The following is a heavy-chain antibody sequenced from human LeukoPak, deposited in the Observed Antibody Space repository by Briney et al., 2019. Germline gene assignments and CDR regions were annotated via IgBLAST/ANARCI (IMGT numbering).Heavy chain of an antibody. CDR3: AKDYSGIAVAGTIY. Sequence: PGGSLRLSCEASGFTFDDYAMHWVRQAPGKGLEWVSGISWNSGSIGYADSVKGRFTISRDNAKNSLYLQMNSLRAEDTAVYYCAKDYSGIAVAGTIYWGQGTLVTVSS. CDR2: ISWNSGSI. D-gene: IGHD6-19*01. CDR1: GFTFDDYA. V-gene: IGHV3-9*01. J-gene: IGHJ4*02.